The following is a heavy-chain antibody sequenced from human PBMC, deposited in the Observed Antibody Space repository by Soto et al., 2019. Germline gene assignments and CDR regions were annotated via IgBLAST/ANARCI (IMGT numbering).Heavy chain of an antibody. CDR1: GGSISSGDHY. Sequence: SETLSLTCTVSGGSISSGDHYWSWVRQPPGKGLEWIGYIYHSGSTYYNPSLKSRVTISADRSKNQFSLNLNSVTAADTAVYYCARDASGTGNYFDYWGQGTLVTVSS. CDR2: IYHSGST. J-gene: IGHJ4*02. V-gene: IGHV4-30-2*01. D-gene: IGHD3-10*01. CDR3: ARDASGTGNYFDY.